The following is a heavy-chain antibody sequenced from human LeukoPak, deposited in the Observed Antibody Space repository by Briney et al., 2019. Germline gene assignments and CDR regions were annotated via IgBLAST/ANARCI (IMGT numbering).Heavy chain of an antibody. D-gene: IGHD3-16*02. CDR1: GFTFSSYG. CDR2: IRYDGSNK. CDR3: ASGYVWGSYRRLDY. J-gene: IGHJ4*02. Sequence: GGSLRLSCAASGFTFSSYGMHWVRQAPGKGLEWVAFIRYDGSNKYYADSVKGRFTISRDYSKNTLYLQMNSLRAEDTAAYYCASGYVWGSYRRLDYWGQGTLVTVSS. V-gene: IGHV3-30*02.